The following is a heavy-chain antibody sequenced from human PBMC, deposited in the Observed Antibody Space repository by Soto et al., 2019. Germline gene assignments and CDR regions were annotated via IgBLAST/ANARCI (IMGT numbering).Heavy chain of an antibody. CDR1: GYTFTSYG. V-gene: IGHV1-18*04. D-gene: IGHD3-22*01. CDR2: ISAYNGNT. Sequence: ASVKVSCKASGYTFTSYGISWVRQAPGQGLEWMGWISAYNGNTNYAQKLQGRVTMTTDTSTSTAYMELRSLRSDDTAVYYCARGRWYDSSGYDAFDIWGQGAMVTVSS. CDR3: ARGRWYDSSGYDAFDI. J-gene: IGHJ3*02.